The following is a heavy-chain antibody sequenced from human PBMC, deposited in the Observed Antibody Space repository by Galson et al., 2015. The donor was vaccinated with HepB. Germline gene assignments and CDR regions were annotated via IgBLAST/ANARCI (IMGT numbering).Heavy chain of an antibody. J-gene: IGHJ4*02. V-gene: IGHV3-30-3*01. CDR1: GFTFSSYA. CDR3: ARVKRITMVRGVFGY. CDR2: ISYDGSNK. Sequence: SLRLSCAASGFTFSSYAMHWVRQAPGKGLEWVAVISYDGSNKYYADSVKGRFTISRDNSKNTLYLQMNSLRSEDTAVYYCARVKRITMVRGVFGYWGQGTLVTVSS. D-gene: IGHD3-10*01.